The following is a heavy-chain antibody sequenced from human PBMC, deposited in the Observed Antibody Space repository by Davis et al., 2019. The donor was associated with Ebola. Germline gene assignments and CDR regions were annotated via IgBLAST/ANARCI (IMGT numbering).Heavy chain of an antibody. Sequence: SGPTLVKPTQTLTLTCTFSGFSLSTSGMCVSWVRQPPGKALEWLARIDWDDDKYYSTSLKTRLTITKDTSKSQVVLTMTHMDPVDTATYYCVHRFLTTTVDYGMDVWGQGTTVTVSS. D-gene: IGHD1-1*01. J-gene: IGHJ6*02. CDR3: VHRFLTTTVDYGMDV. CDR1: GFSLSTSGMC. CDR2: IDWDDDK. V-gene: IGHV2-70*12.